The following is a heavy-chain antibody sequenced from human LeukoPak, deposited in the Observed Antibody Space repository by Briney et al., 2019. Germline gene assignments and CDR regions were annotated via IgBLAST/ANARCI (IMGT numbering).Heavy chain of an antibody. CDR2: INHSGGT. V-gene: IGHV4-34*01. D-gene: IGHD3-3*01. J-gene: IGHJ5*02. CDR1: GGSFSGYY. Sequence: SETLSLTCAVYGGSFSGYYWSWLRQPPGKGLEWIGEINHSGGTNNNPSLKSRVTTSVDTSNYQYTLQLSSVTAATTADYYAARGRARRITIFGVVIIFDPWGQGTLVTVSS. CDR3: ARGRARRITIFGVVIIFDP.